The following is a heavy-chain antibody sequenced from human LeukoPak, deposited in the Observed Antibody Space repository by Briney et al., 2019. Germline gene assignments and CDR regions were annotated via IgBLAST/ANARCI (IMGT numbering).Heavy chain of an antibody. D-gene: IGHD2-21*02. CDR1: GDSMSNGSYY. V-gene: IGHV4-31*03. Sequence: SETLSLTCTVSGDSMSNGSYYWSWLRQHPGKGLEWIGYIYNSGSTYYNPSLKSRVSISIETSKKQFSLKLSSVTDADRAVYYCARVVYGDCLFDYWGQGTLVTVSS. CDR2: IYNSGST. J-gene: IGHJ4*02. CDR3: ARVVYGDCLFDY.